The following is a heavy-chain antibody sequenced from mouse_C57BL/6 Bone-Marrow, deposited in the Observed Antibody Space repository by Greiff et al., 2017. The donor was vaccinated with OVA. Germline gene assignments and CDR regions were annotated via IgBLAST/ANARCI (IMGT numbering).Heavy chain of an antibody. Sequence: QVQLKESGAELVRPGTSVKVSCKASGYAFTNYLIEWVKQRPGQGLEWIGVINPGSGGTNYNEKFKGKATLTADKSSSTAYMQHSSLTSEDSAVYFCARHGTGTDYWGQGTTLTVSS. V-gene: IGHV1-54*01. D-gene: IGHD4-1*01. J-gene: IGHJ2*01. CDR2: INPGSGGT. CDR1: GYAFTNYL. CDR3: ARHGTGTDY.